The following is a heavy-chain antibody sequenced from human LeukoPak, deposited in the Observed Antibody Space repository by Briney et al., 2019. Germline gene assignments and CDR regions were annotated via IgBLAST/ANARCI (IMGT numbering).Heavy chain of an antibody. CDR1: GYTFTGYY. V-gene: IGHV1-2*02. CDR2: INPNSGGT. CDR3: ARDQPWDSSGSYSS. J-gene: IGHJ4*02. D-gene: IGHD3-22*01. Sequence: ASVKVSCKASGYTFTGYYMHWVRQAPGQGLEWMGWINPNSGGTNYAQKFQGRVTMTRDTSISTAYMELSRLRSDDTAVYYCARDQPWDSSGSYSSWGQGTLVTVSS.